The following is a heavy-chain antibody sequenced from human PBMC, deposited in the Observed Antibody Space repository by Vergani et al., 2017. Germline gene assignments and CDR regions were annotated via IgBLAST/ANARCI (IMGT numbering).Heavy chain of an antibody. CDR2: NNPNSGGT. J-gene: IGHJ6*02. CDR1: GYTFTGYY. D-gene: IGHD5-24*01. Sequence: QVQLVQSGAEVKKPGASVKVSCKASGYTFTGYYMHWVRQAPGQGLEWMGWNNPNSGGTNYAQKFQGRVTMTRDTSISTAYMELSRLRSDDTAVYYCAREGATSHYYYYYYGMDVWGQGTTVTVSS. V-gene: IGHV1-2*02. CDR3: AREGATSHYYYYYYGMDV.